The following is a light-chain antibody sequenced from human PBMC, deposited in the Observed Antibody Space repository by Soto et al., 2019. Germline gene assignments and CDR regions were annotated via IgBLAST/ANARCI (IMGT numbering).Light chain of an antibody. J-gene: IGKJ4*01. CDR2: GAS. Sequence: EIEMTQSPATLSVSPGERATLSCRASQSVSSNLAWYHQKPGQAPRLLIYGASTRAIGIPARFSGSGSGTEFTLTISSLQSEDFAVYYCQQDTNWPGLTFGGGTKVEIK. V-gene: IGKV3-15*01. CDR3: QQDTNWPGLT. CDR1: QSVSSN.